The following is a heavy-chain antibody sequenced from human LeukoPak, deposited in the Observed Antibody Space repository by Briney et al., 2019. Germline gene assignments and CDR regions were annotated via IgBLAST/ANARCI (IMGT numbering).Heavy chain of an antibody. CDR2: IYYSGST. J-gene: IGHJ6*02. V-gene: IGHV4-59*01. CDR3: ARDGAAGHYYYGMDV. D-gene: IGHD6-13*01. Sequence: SETLSLTCTVSGGSISSYYWSWIRQPPGKGLEWIGYIYYSGSTNYNPSLKGRVTISVDTSKNQFSLKLSSVTAADTAVYYCARDGAAGHYYYGMDVWGQGTTVTVSS. CDR1: GGSISSYY.